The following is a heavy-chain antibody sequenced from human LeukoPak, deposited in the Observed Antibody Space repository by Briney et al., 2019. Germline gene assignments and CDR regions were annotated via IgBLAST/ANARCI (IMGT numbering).Heavy chain of an antibody. V-gene: IGHV3-23*01. Sequence: PGGSLTLSCAVSGFTFSSYSVSWVRQAPGKGLEWVSAISGSGGSTYYADSVKRRFTISRDHSKNTLYLQRNSLRAEDTDVYYRAKDSLTWGQGTLVPVSS. CDR3: AKDSLT. CDR2: ISGSGGST. J-gene: IGHJ5*02. CDR1: GFTFSSYS.